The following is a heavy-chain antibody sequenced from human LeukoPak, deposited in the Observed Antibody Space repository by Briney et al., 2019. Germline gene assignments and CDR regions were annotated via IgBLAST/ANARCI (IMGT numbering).Heavy chain of an antibody. CDR1: GGTFSSYA. D-gene: IGHD6-6*01. CDR3: AREGSSTSFNFDY. Sequence: SVKVSCKASGGTFSSYAISWVRQAPGQGLEWMGGIIPIFGTANYAQKFQGRVTITPDESTSTAYMELSSLRSEDTAVYYCAREGSSTSFNFDYWGQGTLVTVSS. CDR2: IIPIFGTA. J-gene: IGHJ4*02. V-gene: IGHV1-69*01.